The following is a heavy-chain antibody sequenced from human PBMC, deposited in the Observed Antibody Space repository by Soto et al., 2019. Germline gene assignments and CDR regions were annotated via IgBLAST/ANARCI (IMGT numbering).Heavy chain of an antibody. J-gene: IGHJ4*02. D-gene: IGHD2-21*01. Sequence: GGSLRLSCAASGFTFSSYWMSWVRQAPGKGLEWVANIKQDGSEKYYVDSVKGRFTISRDNAKNSLYLQMNSLRAEDTAVYYCARWRLTRVLAPPYYFDYWGQGTLVTVSS. CDR2: IKQDGSEK. V-gene: IGHV3-7*01. CDR1: GFTFSSYW. CDR3: ARWRLTRVLAPPYYFDY.